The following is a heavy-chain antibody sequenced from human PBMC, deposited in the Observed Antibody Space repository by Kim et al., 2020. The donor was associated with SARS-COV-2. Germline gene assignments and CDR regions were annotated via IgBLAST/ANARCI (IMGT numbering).Heavy chain of an antibody. CDR1: GFTFSNAW. CDR2: IKSKTDGGTT. D-gene: IGHD3-10*01. J-gene: IGHJ4*02. Sequence: GGSLRLSCAASGFTFSNAWMSWVRQAPGKGLEWVGRIKSKTDGGTTDYAAPVKGRFTISRDDSKNTLYLQMNSLKTEDTAVYYCTPGGGVSAPFDYWGQGTLVTVSS. CDR3: TPGGGVSAPFDY. V-gene: IGHV3-15*01.